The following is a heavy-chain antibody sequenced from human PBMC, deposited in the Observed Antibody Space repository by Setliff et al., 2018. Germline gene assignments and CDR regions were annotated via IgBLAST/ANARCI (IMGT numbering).Heavy chain of an antibody. V-gene: IGHV4-59*08. CDR1: GGSITSHY. CDR2: IDYSGTT. Sequence: SETLSLTCSVSGGSITSHYWSWIRQSPGKGLEWIGYIDYSGTTNYNPSLKSRVTISVDTSKNQFSLKLSSVTAADTAVYYCARLRYYGSGSYLDYWGQGTLVTVSS. CDR3: ARLRYYGSGSYLDY. D-gene: IGHD3-10*01. J-gene: IGHJ4*02.